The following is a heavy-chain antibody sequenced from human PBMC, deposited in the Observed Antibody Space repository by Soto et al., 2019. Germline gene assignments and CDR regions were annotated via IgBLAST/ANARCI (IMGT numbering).Heavy chain of an antibody. CDR2: ISAYNGNT. J-gene: IGHJ6*02. CDR1: VYTFTSYG. D-gene: IGHD2-15*01. CDR3: ARDSPYCSGGSRYSDTYYYYYGMDV. Sequence: ASVKVSCKASVYTFTSYGISWVRQAHGQGLEWMGWISAYNGNTNYAQKLQGRVTMTTDTSTSTAYMELRSLRSDDTAVYYCARDSPYCSGGSRYSDTYYYYYGMDVWGQGTTVTVSS. V-gene: IGHV1-18*01.